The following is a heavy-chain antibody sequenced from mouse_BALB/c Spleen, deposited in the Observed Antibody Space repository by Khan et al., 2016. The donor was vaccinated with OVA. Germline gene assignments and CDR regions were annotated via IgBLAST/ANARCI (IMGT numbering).Heavy chain of an antibody. CDR1: GFTFSSYS. J-gene: IGHJ3*01. CDR2: ISSGGDYT. Sequence: EVKLMESGGDLVKPGGSLKLSCAASGFTFSSYSMSWVRQTPDKRLEWVASISSGGDYTYYPAIVTGRFTISRDNDKNTLYLELSSLKSEDTAIDYCASLLTGSFAYWGQGTLVTVSA. D-gene: IGHD4-1*01. V-gene: IGHV5-6*01. CDR3: ASLLTGSFAY.